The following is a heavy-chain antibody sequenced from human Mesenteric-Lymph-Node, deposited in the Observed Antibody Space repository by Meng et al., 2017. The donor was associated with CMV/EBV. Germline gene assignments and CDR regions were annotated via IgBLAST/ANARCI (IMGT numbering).Heavy chain of an antibody. V-gene: IGHV3-30*02. J-gene: IGHJ6*02. CDR3: AKGTYYAMDV. CDR2: IRNDRSNK. Sequence: GESLKTSCAASGFTVSSNYMSWVRQAPGKGLEWVAFIRNDRSNKYYADSVQGRFSISRDSSKNTLYLQMNSLRAEDTAVYYCAKGTYYAMDVWGQGTTVTVSS. CDR1: GFTVSSNY.